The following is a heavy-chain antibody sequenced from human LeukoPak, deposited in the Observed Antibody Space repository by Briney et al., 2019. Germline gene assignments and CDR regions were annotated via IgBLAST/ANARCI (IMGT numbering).Heavy chain of an antibody. CDR3: AKGALTMIVGGFAH. Sequence: GWSLRLSCAASGFTFDDYAMHWVRQAPGRGLEGVSGISWNSGSIAYADCVKERFTISRHNAKKSLYLQMNCLRAADMALYYCAKGALTMIVGGFAHWGQGTLVTVSS. D-gene: IGHD3-22*01. J-gene: IGHJ4*02. V-gene: IGHV3-9*03. CDR1: GFTFDDYA. CDR2: ISWNSGSI.